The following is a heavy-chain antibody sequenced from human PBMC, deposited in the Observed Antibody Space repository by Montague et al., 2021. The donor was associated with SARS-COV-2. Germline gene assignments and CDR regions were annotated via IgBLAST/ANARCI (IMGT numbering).Heavy chain of an antibody. D-gene: IGHD6-13*01. J-gene: IGHJ3*02. CDR1: GFTFSSYA. Sequence: LRLSLSASGFTFSSYAMSWVRQAPGKGLEWVSTISISDGNTYYADSVKGRFTISRDKSKNTLYLQMNSLRAEDTAVYYCAKDRQLVGDDAFDISSQGTMVTVS. CDR3: AKDRQLVGDDAFDI. V-gene: IGHV3-23*01. CDR2: ISISDGNT.